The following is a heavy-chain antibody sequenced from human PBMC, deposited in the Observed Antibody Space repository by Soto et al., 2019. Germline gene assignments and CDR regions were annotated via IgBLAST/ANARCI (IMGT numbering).Heavy chain of an antibody. D-gene: IGHD1-26*01. CDR2: ISSNGGST. CDR1: GFTFSSYA. V-gene: IGHV3-64*01. CDR3: ARGGAQFDY. J-gene: IGHJ4*02. Sequence: EVPLVESGGGLVQPGGSLRLSCAASGFTFSSYAMHWVRQAPGKGLEYVSTISSNGGSTYYANSVKGRFTISRDNSKNTLYLQMGSLRAEDMAVYYCARGGAQFDYWGQGTLVTVSS.